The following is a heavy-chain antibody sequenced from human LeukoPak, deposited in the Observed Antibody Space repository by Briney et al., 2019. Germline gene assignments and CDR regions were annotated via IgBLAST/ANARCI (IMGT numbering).Heavy chain of an antibody. J-gene: IGHJ4*02. D-gene: IGHD1-26*01. CDR1: RFTFSTSW. Sequence: VQPGGSLKLSCVASRFTFSTSWVTWVRQAPGKGLEWVANIDKHGSGKYYVDSVKGRFAISRDYASNSVFLQMDSLRAEDTSVYYCARDAGWGYYDLWGQGTPVTVSS. V-gene: IGHV3-7*01. CDR3: ARDAGWGYYDL. CDR2: IDKHGSGK.